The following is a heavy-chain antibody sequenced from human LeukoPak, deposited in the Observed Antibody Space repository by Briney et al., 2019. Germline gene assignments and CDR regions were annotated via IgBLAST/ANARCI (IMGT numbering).Heavy chain of an antibody. J-gene: IGHJ3*02. CDR2: ISAYNGNT. V-gene: IGHV1-18*01. CDR1: GYTFTSYG. D-gene: IGHD5-18*01. CDR3: ARSFVTASTDAFDI. Sequence: ASVKVSCKASGYTFTSYGISWVGQAPGQGLEWMGWISAYNGNTNYAQKLQGRVTMTTDTSTSTAYMELRSLRSDGTAVYYCARSFVTASTDAFDIWGQGTMVTVSS.